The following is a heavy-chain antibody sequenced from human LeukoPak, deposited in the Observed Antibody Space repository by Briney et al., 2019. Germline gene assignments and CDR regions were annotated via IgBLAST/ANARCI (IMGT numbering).Heavy chain of an antibody. CDR2: ISGRGGST. CDR1: GFTFSSYA. Sequence: GGSLRLSCAASGFTFSSYAMSWVRQAPGKGLEWVSAISGRGGSTYYADSVKGRFTISRDNSKNTLYLQMNSLRAEDTAVYYCATSYYDFWSGYPVYYYYYGMDVWGQGTTVTVSS. CDR3: ATSYYDFWSGYPVYYYYYGMDV. J-gene: IGHJ6*02. D-gene: IGHD3-3*01. V-gene: IGHV3-23*01.